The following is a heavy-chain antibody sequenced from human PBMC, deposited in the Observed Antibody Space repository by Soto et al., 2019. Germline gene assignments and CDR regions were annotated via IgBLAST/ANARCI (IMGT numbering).Heavy chain of an antibody. Sequence: PVGFLRLACGVCGIIFSKAWMNWVRQAPGKGLEWVARIKRLTDGATTDYAAPVRGRFTISRDDSKNVLYLQMNGLKSEDKGVYFCTSDLPDNWSDPWGRGTQVTVSS. V-gene: IGHV3-15*01. CDR3: TSDLPDNWSDP. J-gene: IGHJ5*01. D-gene: IGHD3-22*01. CDR2: IKRLTDGATT. CDR1: GIIFSKAW.